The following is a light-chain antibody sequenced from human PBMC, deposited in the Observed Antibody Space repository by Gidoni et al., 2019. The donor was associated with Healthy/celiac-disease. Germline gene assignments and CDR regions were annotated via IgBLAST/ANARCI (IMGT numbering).Light chain of an antibody. V-gene: IGLV1-44*01. Sequence: GQRVTSSCSGRSSNIGSNTVNWYQPLPGTAPKLLIYSNNQRPSGVPDLFSGSKSGTSASLAISGLQSADEADYYCAAWDDSLNGVVFGGGTKLTVL. CDR2: SNN. J-gene: IGLJ2*01. CDR3: AAWDDSLNGVV. CDR1: SSNIGSNT.